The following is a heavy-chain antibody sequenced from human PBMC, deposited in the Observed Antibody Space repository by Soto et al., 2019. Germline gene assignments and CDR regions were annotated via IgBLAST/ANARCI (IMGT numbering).Heavy chain of an antibody. V-gene: IGHV3-72*01. D-gene: IGHD3-22*01. CDR3: TRDVGNYHSSGYPLGGMDV. J-gene: IGHJ6*02. CDR2: TRKESNNYIT. CDR1: GFIFSDHY. Sequence: EMQLVESGGGLVQPGGSLRLSCVASGFIFSDHYMDWVRQAPGKGLEWVGRTRKESNNYITEHAASVKGRFTISRDDSKNSLYLQMNSLKTEDTAVYYCTRDVGNYHSSGYPLGGMDVWGQGTTVTVSS.